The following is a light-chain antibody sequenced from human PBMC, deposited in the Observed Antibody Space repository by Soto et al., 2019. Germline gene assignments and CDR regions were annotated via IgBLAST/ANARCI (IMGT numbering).Light chain of an antibody. CDR3: SSYTSSSTRV. V-gene: IGLV2-14*01. CDR1: SSDVGGYNY. J-gene: IGLJ1*01. CDR2: EVT. Sequence: QAVLTQSASVSGYPGQSIAISCTGSSSDVGGYNYVSWYQQHPGKAPQLIIYEVTNRPSGVSNRFSGSKSGNTASLTISGLQAEDEADYYCSSYTSSSTRVFVTGTKVTVL.